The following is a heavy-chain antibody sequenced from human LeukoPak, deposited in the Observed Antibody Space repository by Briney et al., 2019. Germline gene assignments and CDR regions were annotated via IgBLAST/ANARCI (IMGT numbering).Heavy chain of an antibody. Sequence: GGSLRLSCAASGFTFRSYWMAWVRQAPGKGLERVANIKGDESAKHQADSVKGRFTISRDNAQNLLYLQMSSLRGKDTAVYYCARDVGGSLDYWGQGTLVTVSS. V-gene: IGHV3-7*01. CDR3: ARDVGGSLDY. D-gene: IGHD1-26*01. CDR1: GFTFRSYW. CDR2: IKGDESAK. J-gene: IGHJ4*02.